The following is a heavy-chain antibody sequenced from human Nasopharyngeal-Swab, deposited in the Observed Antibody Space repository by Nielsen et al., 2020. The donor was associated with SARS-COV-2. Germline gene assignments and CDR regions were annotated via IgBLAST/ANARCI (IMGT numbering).Heavy chain of an antibody. V-gene: IGHV4-39*01. CDR1: GGSISSSSYY. D-gene: IGHD3-22*01. J-gene: IGHJ2*01. CDR2: IYYRGST. Sequence: SETLSLTCTVSGGSISSSSYYWGWIRQPPGKGLEWIGSIYYRGSTYYNPSLKSRVTISVDTSKNQFSLKLSSVTAADTAVYYCARLVGPTMIVVVISPDWYFDLWGRGTLVTVSS. CDR3: ARLVGPTMIVVVISPDWYFDL.